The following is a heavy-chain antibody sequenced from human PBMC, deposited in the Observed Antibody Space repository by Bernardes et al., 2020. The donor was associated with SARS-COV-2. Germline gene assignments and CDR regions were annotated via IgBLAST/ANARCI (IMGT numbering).Heavy chain of an antibody. Sequence: GGSLRLSCAASGFTFSSYGMHWVRQAPGKGLEWVAVIWYDGSNKYYPGSVKGRFTISRENAKNSLYLQMNSLRAGDTAVYYCARDPGYDSSGWYFDLWGRGTLVTVSS. V-gene: IGHV3-33*01. CDR2: IWYDGSNK. J-gene: IGHJ2*01. D-gene: IGHD3-22*01. CDR1: GFTFSSYG. CDR3: ARDPGYDSSGWYFDL.